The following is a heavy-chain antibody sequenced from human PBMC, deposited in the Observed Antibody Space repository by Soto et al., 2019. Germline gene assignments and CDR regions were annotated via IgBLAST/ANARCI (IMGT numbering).Heavy chain of an antibody. CDR3: ARLVEREDYAYYYYYMDV. V-gene: IGHV4-59*08. CDR1: GGSISSYY. CDR2: IYYSGST. D-gene: IGHD4-17*01. J-gene: IGHJ6*03. Sequence: SQTLSLTCTVSGGSISSYYWSWIRQPPGKGLEWIGYIYYSGSTNHNPSLKSRVTISVDTSKNQFSLKLSSVTAADTAVYYCARLVEREDYAYYYYYMDVWGKGTTVTVSS.